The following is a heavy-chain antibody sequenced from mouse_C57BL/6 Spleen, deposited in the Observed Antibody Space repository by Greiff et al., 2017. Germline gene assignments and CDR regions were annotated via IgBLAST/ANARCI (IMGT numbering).Heavy chain of an antibody. CDR1: GYAFSSSW. D-gene: IGHD1-1*01. CDR3: ARWTVVASYYAMDY. J-gene: IGHJ4*01. CDR2: IYPGDGDT. Sequence: QVQLQQSGPELVKPGASVKISCKASGYAFSSSWMNWVKQRPGKGLEWIGRIYPGDGDTNDNGKFKGKATLTADKSSSTAYMQLSSLTSEDSAVYCCARWTVVASYYAMDYWGQGTSVTVSS. V-gene: IGHV1-82*01.